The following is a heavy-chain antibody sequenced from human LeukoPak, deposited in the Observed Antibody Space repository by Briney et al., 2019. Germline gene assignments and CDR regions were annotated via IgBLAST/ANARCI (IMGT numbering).Heavy chain of an antibody. J-gene: IGHJ4*02. V-gene: IGHV3-23*01. CDR1: GFTFSSYA. Sequence: PGGSLRLSCAASGFTFSSYAMSWVRQAPGKGLEWVSVLSDSGTSTYYADSVKGRFTISRDNSKNTLYLQMNSLRAGDTAIYYCAHRKATSWAHDYWGQGTLVTVSS. CDR3: AHRKATSWAHDY. D-gene: IGHD2-2*01. CDR2: LSDSGTST.